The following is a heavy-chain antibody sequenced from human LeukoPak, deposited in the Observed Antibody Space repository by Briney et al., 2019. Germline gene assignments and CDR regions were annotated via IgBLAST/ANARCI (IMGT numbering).Heavy chain of an antibody. D-gene: IGHD3-10*01. CDR3: ARDSGSGTFT. V-gene: IGHV4-59*01. CDR2: INHSGST. Sequence: SETLSLTCSVSDDSITMYYWTWIRQPPGKGLEWIGEINHSGSTNYNPSLKSRVTISVDTSKNQFSLKLSSVTAADTAVYYCARDSGSGTFTWGQGTLVTVSS. J-gene: IGHJ5*02. CDR1: DDSITMYY.